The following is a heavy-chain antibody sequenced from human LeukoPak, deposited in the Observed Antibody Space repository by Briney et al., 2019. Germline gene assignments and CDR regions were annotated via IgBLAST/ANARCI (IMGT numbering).Heavy chain of an antibody. CDR1: GFTFSSYA. CDR2: IRGSGGST. Sequence: GGSLRLPCAAFGFTFSSYAMSWVRQAPGKGLEWVSAIRGSGGSTYYADSGKGRFTISRDNSKNTPYLQMNSLRAEDTAVYYCAKDRIFDPWGQGTLVTVSS. V-gene: IGHV3-23*01. J-gene: IGHJ5*02. CDR3: AKDRIFDP.